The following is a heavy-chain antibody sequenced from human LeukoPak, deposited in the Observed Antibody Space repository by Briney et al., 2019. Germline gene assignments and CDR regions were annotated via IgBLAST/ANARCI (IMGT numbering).Heavy chain of an antibody. Sequence: GASVKVSCKASGYIFTGYYMHWVRQAPGQELEWMGWINPNIGGTNYAQKFQGRVTMTRDTSISTAYMELSSLRSDDTAVYYCAREGPLRLPYFDPWGQGTLVTVSS. V-gene: IGHV1-2*02. CDR2: INPNIGGT. CDR3: AREGPLRLPYFDP. J-gene: IGHJ5*02. D-gene: IGHD4-17*01. CDR1: GYIFTGYY.